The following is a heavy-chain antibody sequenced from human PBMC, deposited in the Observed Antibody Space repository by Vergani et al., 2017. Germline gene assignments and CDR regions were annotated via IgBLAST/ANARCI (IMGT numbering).Heavy chain of an antibody. V-gene: IGHV4-34*01. CDR2: INHSGST. J-gene: IGHJ6*02. CDR3: ARRPYDYDSSGYSKYYYYGMDV. D-gene: IGHD3-22*01. CDR1: GGSFSGYY. Sequence: QVQLQQWGAGLLKPSETLSLTCAVYGGSFSGYYWSWIRQPPGKGLEWIGEINHSGSTNYNPSLKSRVTISVDTSKNQFSLKLSSVTAADTAVYYCARRPYDYDSSGYSKYYYYGMDVWGQGTTVTVSS.